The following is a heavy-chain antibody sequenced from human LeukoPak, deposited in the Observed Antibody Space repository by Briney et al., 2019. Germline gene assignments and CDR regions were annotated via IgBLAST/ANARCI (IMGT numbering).Heavy chain of an antibody. Sequence: GGSLRLSCAASGFTFSSYAMHWVRQAPGKGLEWVAVVSYDGNSKYHADSVKGRFTISRDNSKNTLYLQMNSQRAEDTAVYYCARGSNPKTYNFWSGPEFQHWGQGTLVTVSS. CDR2: VSYDGNSK. CDR1: GFTFSSYA. D-gene: IGHD3-3*01. J-gene: IGHJ1*01. V-gene: IGHV3-30-3*01. CDR3: ARGSNPKTYNFWSGPEFQH.